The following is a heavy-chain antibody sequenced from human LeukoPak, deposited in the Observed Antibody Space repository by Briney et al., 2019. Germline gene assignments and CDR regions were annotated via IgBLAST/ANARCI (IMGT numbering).Heavy chain of an antibody. D-gene: IGHD6-13*01. CDR3: ARDRAAAGTMIAYWYFDL. CDR2: INPSGGST. V-gene: IGHV1-46*01. J-gene: IGHJ2*01. Sequence: ASVKVSCKASGYTFTSYYMHWVRQAPGQGLERMGIINPSGGSTSYAQKFQGRVTMTRDMSTSTVYMELSSLRSEDTAVYYCARDRAAAGTMIAYWYFDLWGRGTLVTVSS. CDR1: GYTFTSYY.